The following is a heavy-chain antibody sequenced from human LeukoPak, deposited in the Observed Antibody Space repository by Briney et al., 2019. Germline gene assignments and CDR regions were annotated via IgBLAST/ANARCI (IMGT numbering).Heavy chain of an antibody. D-gene: IGHD5-18*01. CDR1: GYSFTGYY. CDR3: ARVDTAMVAGGGDY. Sequence: ASVKVSCKASGYSFTGYYMHWVRQAPGQGLEWMGWIDPNSGGTKYAQKFKGRVTMTRDTSISTAYMELSRLRSDDTAVYYCARVDTAMVAGGGDYWGQGTLVTVSS. CDR2: IDPNSGGT. J-gene: IGHJ4*02. V-gene: IGHV1-2*02.